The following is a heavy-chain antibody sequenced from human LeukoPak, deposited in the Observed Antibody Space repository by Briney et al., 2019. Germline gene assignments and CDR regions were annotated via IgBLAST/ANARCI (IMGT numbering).Heavy chain of an antibody. Sequence: PGGSLRLSCAASGFTFSSYGMHWVRQAPGKGLEWVAFIRYDGSNKYYADSVKGRFTISRDNSKNTLYLQMNSLRADDTAVYYCARGIDYGDSRGIGPIDAFDIWGQGTMVTVSS. CDR1: GFTFSSYG. J-gene: IGHJ3*02. CDR3: ARGIDYGDSRGIGPIDAFDI. D-gene: IGHD4-17*01. V-gene: IGHV3-30*02. CDR2: IRYDGSNK.